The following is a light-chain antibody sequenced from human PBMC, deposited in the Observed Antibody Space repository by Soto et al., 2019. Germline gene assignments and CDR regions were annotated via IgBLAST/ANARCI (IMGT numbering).Light chain of an antibody. Sequence: DIQMTQSPSSLSASVGDRVTITCRASQTISNYLNWYQQKLGKAPKLLISAASTLQSGVPSRFSGSGSGTDFTLTISSLQPEDLATYYCQQSYSTPLLTFGGGTKVEIK. CDR3: QQSYSTPLLT. V-gene: IGKV1-39*01. J-gene: IGKJ4*01. CDR1: QTISNY. CDR2: AAS.